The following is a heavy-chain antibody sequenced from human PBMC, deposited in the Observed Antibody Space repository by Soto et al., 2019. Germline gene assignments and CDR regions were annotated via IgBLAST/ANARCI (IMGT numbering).Heavy chain of an antibody. CDR1: GYTFTTYV. Sequence: PSVNVSCKASGYTFTTYVISWVRHAPGQGLEWMGCINPQNGETNYAQKFQGRVTMTEDTSTDTAYMELSSLRSEDTAVYYCATDRPTQDYGVSYYFDYWGQGTLVTVSS. CDR2: INPQNGET. V-gene: IGHV1-18*01. CDR3: ATDRPTQDYGVSYYFDY. J-gene: IGHJ4*02. D-gene: IGHD4-17*01.